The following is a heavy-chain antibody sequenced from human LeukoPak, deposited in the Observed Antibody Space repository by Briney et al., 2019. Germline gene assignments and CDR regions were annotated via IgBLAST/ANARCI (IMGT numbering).Heavy chain of an antibody. CDR1: GFTFSSYG. J-gene: IGHJ4*02. CDR3: AKDSPNRNYCGGDCSMGICDY. Sequence: GGSLRLSCAASGFTFSSYGMHWVRQAPGKGLEWVAFIRYDGSNKYYADSVKGRFTISRDNSKNTLYLQMNSLRAEDTAVYYCAKDSPNRNYCGGDCSMGICDYWGQGTLVTVSS. V-gene: IGHV3-30*02. CDR2: IRYDGSNK. D-gene: IGHD2-21*02.